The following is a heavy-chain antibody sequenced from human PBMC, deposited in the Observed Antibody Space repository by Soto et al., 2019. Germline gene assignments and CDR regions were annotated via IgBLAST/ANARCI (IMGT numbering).Heavy chain of an antibody. CDR1: GYTFTSYG. Sequence: QVQLVQSGAEVKKPGASVKVSCKASGYTFTSYGISWVRQAPGQGLEWMGWISAYNGNTNYAQKLQDRVTMTTDTSTSTAYMELRSLRSDDTAVYNCARAGNSYYDILTGYSACDYWGQGTLVTVSS. V-gene: IGHV1-18*01. CDR2: ISAYNGNT. D-gene: IGHD3-9*01. J-gene: IGHJ4*02. CDR3: ARAGNSYYDILTGYSACDY.